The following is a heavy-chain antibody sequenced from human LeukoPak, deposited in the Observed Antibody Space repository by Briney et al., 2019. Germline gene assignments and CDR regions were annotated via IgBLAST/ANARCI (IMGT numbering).Heavy chain of an antibody. Sequence: PGESLRISCKVSGYRFTNYWIGWVRQMPGKGLEWMGIIHPGDSGTRYSPSFQGQVTMSVDESTTTAYLQWSSLRASDSAIYYCARGGSYRYGSSDYWGQGTLVAVSS. D-gene: IGHD5-18*01. V-gene: IGHV5-51*01. CDR1: GYRFTNYW. CDR3: ARGGSYRYGSSDY. J-gene: IGHJ4*02. CDR2: IHPGDSGT.